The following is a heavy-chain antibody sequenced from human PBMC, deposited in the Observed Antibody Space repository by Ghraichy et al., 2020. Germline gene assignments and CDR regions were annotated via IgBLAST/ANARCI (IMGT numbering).Heavy chain of an antibody. CDR1: GFTFSSYT. CDR3: VKATGGYSYYNWFDP. D-gene: IGHD5-12*01. V-gene: IGHV3-64D*09. CDR2: IVGTEYNT. Sequence: GGSLRLSCSASGFTFSSYTMHWVRQAPGKGLEYVSAIVGTEYNTYYADSVKGRFTISRDNSKNTLYLQMSSLRTEDTAVYYCVKATGGYSYYNWFDPWGQGTLVTVSS. J-gene: IGHJ5*02.